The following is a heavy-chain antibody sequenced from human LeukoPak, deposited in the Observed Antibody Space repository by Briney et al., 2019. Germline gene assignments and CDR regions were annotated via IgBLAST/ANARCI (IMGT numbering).Heavy chain of an antibody. CDR2: INHSGST. Sequence: SETLSLTCAVYGGSFSGYYWSWIRQPPGKGLEWIGEINHSGSTNYNPSLKSRVTISVDTSKNQFSLKLSSVTAADTAVYYCARGLIAVAGTEAFDIWGHGTMVTVSS. CDR1: GGSFSGYY. CDR3: ARGLIAVAGTEAFDI. V-gene: IGHV4-34*01. J-gene: IGHJ3*02. D-gene: IGHD6-19*01.